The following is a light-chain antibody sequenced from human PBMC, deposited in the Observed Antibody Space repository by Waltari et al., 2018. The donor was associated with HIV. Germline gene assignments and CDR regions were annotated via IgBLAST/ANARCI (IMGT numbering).Light chain of an antibody. CDR1: QIINNW. CDR2: KTS. Sequence: DVQMTQSPSTLSAGVGDKVTITRRASQIINNWLAWYQQKPGKPPKLLIYKTSYLESGVPSRFSGSGSGAVFTLMIDGLQPDDFATYYCQQYNSHSYAFGQGTKVDVK. V-gene: IGKV1-5*03. J-gene: IGKJ2*01. CDR3: QQYNSHSYA.